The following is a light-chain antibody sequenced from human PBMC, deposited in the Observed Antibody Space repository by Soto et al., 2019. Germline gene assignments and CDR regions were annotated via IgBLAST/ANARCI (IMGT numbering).Light chain of an antibody. CDR1: KIASKS. J-gene: IGLJ1*01. CDR2: YDS. V-gene: IGLV3-21*04. Sequence: SYELTQPPSVSVAPGKTARITCGGNKIASKSVHWYQQKSGQTPVLIIFYDSDRPSGIPERFSGSNSGNTATLTISGVEAGDEADYYCQVWDSSSDHYVFGTGTKVTVL. CDR3: QVWDSSSDHYV.